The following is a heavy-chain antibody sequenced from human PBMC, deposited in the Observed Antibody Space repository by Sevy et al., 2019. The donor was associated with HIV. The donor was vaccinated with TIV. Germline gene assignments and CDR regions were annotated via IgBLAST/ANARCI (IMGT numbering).Heavy chain of an antibody. CDR1: GGSFSGYY. CDR2: INHSGST. J-gene: IGHJ4*02. Sequence: SETLSLTCAVYGGSFSGYYWSWIRQPPGKGLEWIGEINHSGSTNYNPSLKSRVTISVDTSKNQFSLKLSPVTAADTAVYYCALLGRAGPEMGHFDYWGQGTLVTVSS. V-gene: IGHV4-34*01. CDR3: ALLGRAGPEMGHFDY. D-gene: IGHD6-19*01.